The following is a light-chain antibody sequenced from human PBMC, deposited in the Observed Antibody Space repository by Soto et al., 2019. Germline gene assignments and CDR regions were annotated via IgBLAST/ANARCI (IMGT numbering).Light chain of an antibody. CDR2: WAS. CDR1: QSVLYSSNNKNY. V-gene: IGKV4-1*01. Sequence: DIVMTKSPDSLAVSLGERATINCKSSQSVLYSSNNKNYLAWYQQKPGQPPKLVIYWASTRESGVPDRFSGSGSGTDFTLTISSLQAEDVAVYYCQQYYSTPYTFGQGTKLEIK. CDR3: QQYYSTPYT. J-gene: IGKJ2*01.